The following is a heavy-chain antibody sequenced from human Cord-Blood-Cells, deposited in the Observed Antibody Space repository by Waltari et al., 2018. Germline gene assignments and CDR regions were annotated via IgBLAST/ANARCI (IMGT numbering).Heavy chain of an antibody. CDR2: INHSGST. D-gene: IGHD3-22*01. V-gene: IGHV4-34*01. CDR1: GESYRGYY. CDR3: ARAYYDSSGYYTFDY. J-gene: IGHJ4*02. Sequence: QVHLQQWGDGLLMPSETLSLTFDGHGESYRGYYWRWIRPRPGKGLAWIGEINHSGSTHYNPSLKSLVTISVDTSKNQFSLKLSSVTAADTAVYYCARAYYDSSGYYTFDYWGQGTLVTVSS.